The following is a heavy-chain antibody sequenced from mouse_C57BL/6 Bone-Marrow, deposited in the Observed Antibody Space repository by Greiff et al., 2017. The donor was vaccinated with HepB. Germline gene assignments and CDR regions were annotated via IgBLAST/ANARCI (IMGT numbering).Heavy chain of an antibody. D-gene: IGHD2-2*01. Sequence: VQLQQSGPVLVKPGPSVKISCKASGFTFTDYYMHWVKQSPGKSLEWIGLVYPYNGGTSYNQKFKGKATMTVDTSSITAYMELNSLTSEDSAVYSYAKGYDAWFAYWGQGTLVTVSA. CDR3: AKGYDAWFAY. CDR1: GFTFTDYY. V-gene: IGHV1-36*01. CDR2: VYPYNGGT. J-gene: IGHJ3*01.